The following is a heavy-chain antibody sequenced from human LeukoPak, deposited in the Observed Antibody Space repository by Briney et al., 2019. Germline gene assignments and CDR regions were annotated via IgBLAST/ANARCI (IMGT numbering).Heavy chain of an antibody. V-gene: IGHV1-69*13. CDR3: AGEVGATSRGAFDI. J-gene: IGHJ3*02. CDR1: GGTFSSYA. D-gene: IGHD1-26*01. Sequence: SVKVSCKASGGTFSSYAISWVRQAPGQGLEWMGGIIPIFGTANYAQKFQGRVTITADESTSTAYMELSSLRSEDTAVYYCAGEVGATSRGAFDIWGQGTMVTVSS. CDR2: IIPIFGTA.